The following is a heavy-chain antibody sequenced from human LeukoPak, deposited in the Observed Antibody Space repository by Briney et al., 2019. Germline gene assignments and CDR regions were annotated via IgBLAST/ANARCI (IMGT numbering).Heavy chain of an antibody. CDR1: GGSISSSSYY. CDR2: IYYSGST. Sequence: KPSETLSLTCTVSGGSISSSSYYWGWIRQPPGKGLEWIGSIYYSGSTYYNPSLKSRVTISVDTSKNQFSLKLSSVTAADTAVYYCARRDCSSTSCFEGPERDWGQGTLVTVSS. CDR3: ARRDCSSTSCFEGPERD. D-gene: IGHD2-2*01. J-gene: IGHJ4*02. V-gene: IGHV4-39*07.